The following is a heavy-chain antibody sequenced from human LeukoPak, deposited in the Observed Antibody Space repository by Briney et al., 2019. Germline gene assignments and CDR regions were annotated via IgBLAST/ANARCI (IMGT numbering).Heavy chain of an antibody. CDR2: IYYSGST. CDR1: GGSISSSSYY. J-gene: IGHJ6*03. Sequence: SETLSLTCTVSGGSISSSSYYWGWIRQPPGKGLEWIGSIYYSGSTYYNPSLKSRVTISVDTSKNQFSLKLSSVTAADTAVYYCARSPLGYCSSTSCSRHYYYYYYMDVWGKGTTVTVSS. V-gene: IGHV4-39*01. D-gene: IGHD2-2*01. CDR3: ARSPLGYCSSTSCSRHYYYYYYMDV.